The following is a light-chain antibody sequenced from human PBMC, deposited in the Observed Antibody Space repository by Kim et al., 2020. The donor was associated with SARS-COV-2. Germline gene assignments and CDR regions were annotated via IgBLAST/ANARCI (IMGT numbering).Light chain of an antibody. Sequence: DIVLTQSPGTLSLSPGERATLSCRASQSVVDNYFAWYQQKPGQAPRLLIYGISSRPVGIPDRFSGSGSGTEFTLTISRLEPDDFAVYYCEQYGSSPRSFGQGTKVDIK. V-gene: IGKV3-20*01. CDR1: QSVVDNY. J-gene: IGKJ1*01. CDR2: GIS. CDR3: EQYGSSPRS.